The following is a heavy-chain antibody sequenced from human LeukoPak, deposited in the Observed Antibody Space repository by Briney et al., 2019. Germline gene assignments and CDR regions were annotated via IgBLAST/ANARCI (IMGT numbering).Heavy chain of an antibody. CDR1: GGSFSAYY. J-gene: IGHJ4*02. V-gene: IGHV4-34*01. CDR2: INHSGST. CDR3: ARADGTIYYFDS. Sequence: SDTLSLTCAVYGGSFSAYYWSWVRQSPGKGLEWIGEINHSGSTNYNPSLKSRVTISLDTSKTQFSLKLSSVTAADTAVYYCARADGTIYYFDSWGQGTVVTVSS. D-gene: IGHD5-24*01.